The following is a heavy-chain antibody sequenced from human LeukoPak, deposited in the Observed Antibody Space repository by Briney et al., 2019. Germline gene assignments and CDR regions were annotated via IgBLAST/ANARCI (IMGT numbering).Heavy chain of an antibody. CDR3: ARGGTRYCSSTSCYFIH. Sequence: GRSLRLSCAASGFTFSSYAMHWVRQAPGKGLEWVAVISYDGSNKYYADSVKGRFTISRDNSENTLYLQMNSLRAEDTAVYYCARGGTRYCSSTSCYFIHWGQGTLVTVSS. D-gene: IGHD2-2*01. J-gene: IGHJ4*02. CDR2: ISYDGSNK. CDR1: GFTFSSYA. V-gene: IGHV3-30-3*01.